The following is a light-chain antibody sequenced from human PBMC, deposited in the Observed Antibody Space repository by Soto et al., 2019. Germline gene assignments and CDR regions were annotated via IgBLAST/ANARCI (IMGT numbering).Light chain of an antibody. Sequence: DIQMTQSPSSVSASVGDRVTITCRASQVISGWLAWYQQKPGKAPKLLIYAASSLQSGVPSRFSGSGSGTDFTLTISSLQPEDFATYYCLQANSFPSITFGQGTRLDMK. CDR3: LQANSFPSIT. CDR2: AAS. CDR1: QVISGW. J-gene: IGKJ5*01. V-gene: IGKV1D-12*01.